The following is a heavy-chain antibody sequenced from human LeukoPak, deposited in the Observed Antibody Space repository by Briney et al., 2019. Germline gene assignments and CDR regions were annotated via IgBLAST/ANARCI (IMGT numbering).Heavy chain of an antibody. D-gene: IGHD3-9*01. J-gene: IGHJ4*02. CDR2: ILGSGVTT. V-gene: IGHV3-23*01. CDR3: AKWGDYDVLTGYYVPDY. Sequence: GGSLRLSCAASGCTFSNYAMSWVRQAPGKGLEWVSAILGSGVTTYYADSVKGRFTVSRDNSKRTLYLQMNTLRAEDTALYYCAKWGDYDVLTGYYVPDYWGQGTLVTVSS. CDR1: GCTFSNYA.